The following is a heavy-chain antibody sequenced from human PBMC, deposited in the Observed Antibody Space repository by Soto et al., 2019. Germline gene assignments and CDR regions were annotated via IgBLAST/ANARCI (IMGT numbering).Heavy chain of an antibody. CDR2: ITPVLDMA. D-gene: IGHD3-16*01. J-gene: IGHJ6*02. V-gene: IGHV1-69*02. CDR3: ARAISSGGRFSGIDV. Sequence: QVQLVQSGAEVKKPGSSVRVSCKASGGTFSSNTLSWVRQAPGQGLEWMGRITPVLDMADYEQKFQDRLTITADKSTTTVYMELGSLRSEDTAIYYCARAISSGGRFSGIDVWGQGTTVTVSS. CDR1: GGTFSSNT.